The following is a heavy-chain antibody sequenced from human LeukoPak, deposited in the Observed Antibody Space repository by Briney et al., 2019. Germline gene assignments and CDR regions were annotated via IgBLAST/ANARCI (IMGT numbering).Heavy chain of an antibody. CDR1: GYTFVSYG. D-gene: IGHD6-19*01. J-gene: IGHJ5*02. CDR3: ARTYSSGWEYWFDP. V-gene: IGHV1-18*01. Sequence: ASVKVSCKASGYTFVSYGITWVRQAPGQGLEWMGWISGYNGNRKIAQNFQGRVTMTTDSSTSTAYMELGSLRSDDTAVYYCARTYSSGWEYWFDPWGQGTLVTVSS. CDR2: ISGYNGNR.